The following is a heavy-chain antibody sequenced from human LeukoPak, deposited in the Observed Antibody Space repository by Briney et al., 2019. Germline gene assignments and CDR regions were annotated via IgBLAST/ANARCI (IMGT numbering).Heavy chain of an antibody. D-gene: IGHD5-12*01. CDR1: GGSISSGSYY. J-gene: IGHJ4*02. CDR2: IYTSGST. CDR3: ASIGGYDVY. V-gene: IGHV4-61*02. Sequence: SETLSLTCTVSGGSISSGSYYWSWIRQPAGKGLEWIGRIYTSGSTNYNPSLKSRVTISVDTSKNQFSLKLSSVTAADTAVYYCASIGGYDVYWGQGTLVTVSS.